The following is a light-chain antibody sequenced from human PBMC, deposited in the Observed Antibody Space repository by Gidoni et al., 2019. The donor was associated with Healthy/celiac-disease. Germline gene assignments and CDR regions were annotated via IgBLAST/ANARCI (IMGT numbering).Light chain of an antibody. CDR1: QSVSSSY. Sequence: DILSTPSRGTLSLSPGERATLSCRASQSVSSSYLAWYQQKPGQAPRLLIYGASSRATGIPDRFSGSGSGTDFTLTISRLEPEDFAVYYCQQYGSSPYTFGQGTKLEIK. V-gene: IGKV3-20*01. CDR3: QQYGSSPYT. CDR2: GAS. J-gene: IGKJ2*01.